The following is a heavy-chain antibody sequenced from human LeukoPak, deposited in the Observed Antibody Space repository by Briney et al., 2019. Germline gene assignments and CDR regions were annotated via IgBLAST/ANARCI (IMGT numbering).Heavy chain of an antibody. D-gene: IGHD6-19*01. CDR2: IYYSGST. J-gene: IGHJ5*02. CDR3: ARDRHSSGWPNWFDP. CDR1: GGSISSYY. V-gene: IGHV4-59*01. Sequence: SETLSLTCTVSGGSISSYYWSWIRQPPGKGLEWIGYIYYSGSTNYNPSLKSRDTISVDTSKNQFSLKLSSVTAADTAVYYCARDRHSSGWPNWFDPWGQGTLVTVSS.